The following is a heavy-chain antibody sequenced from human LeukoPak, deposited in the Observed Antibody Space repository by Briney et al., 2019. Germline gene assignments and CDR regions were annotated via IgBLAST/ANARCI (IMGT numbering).Heavy chain of an antibody. D-gene: IGHD2-2*01. CDR1: GGTFISYA. J-gene: IGHJ6*04. V-gene: IGHV1-69*06. CDR3: ASDIIVVVPAANPYYYYGMDV. Sequence: SVKVSCKASGGTFISYAITWVRQAPGQGLEWMGGIILIFGTANYAQKFQGRVTIAADKSTSTAYMELSSLRSEDTAVYYCASDIIVVVPAANPYYYYGMDVWGKGTTVTVSS. CDR2: IILIFGTA.